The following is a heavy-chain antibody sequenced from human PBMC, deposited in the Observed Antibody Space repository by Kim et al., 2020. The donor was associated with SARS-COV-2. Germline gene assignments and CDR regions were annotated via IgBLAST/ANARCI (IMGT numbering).Heavy chain of an antibody. J-gene: IGHJ4*02. V-gene: IGHV3-15*01. D-gene: IGHD3-10*01. CDR1: GFTFSNAW. Sequence: GGSLRLSCAASGFTFSNAWMSWVRQAPGKGLEWVGRIKSKTDGGTTDYAAPVKGRFTISRDDSKNTLYLQMNSLKTEDTAVYYCTTADRGHGNGGLFGTRPLRLWFGELFVGYWGQGTLVTVSS. CDR2: IKSKTDGGTT. CDR3: TTADRGHGNGGLFGTRPLRLWFGELFVGY.